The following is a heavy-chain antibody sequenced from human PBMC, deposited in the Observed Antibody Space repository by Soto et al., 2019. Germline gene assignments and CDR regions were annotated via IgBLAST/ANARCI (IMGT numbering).Heavy chain of an antibody. J-gene: IGHJ4*02. D-gene: IGHD2-15*01. CDR1: GFSLSTTDVG. Sequence: SGPTLVNPTQTLTLTCTFSGFSLSTTDVGVGWIRQPPGKALEWLALIYWNDDKRYSPALKSRRTITKDTSKNQVVLTMTDMGPVDTVTYYCAHRHPQCSGGGCKCRYFNYWGQAILVTVS. V-gene: IGHV2-5*01. CDR3: AHRHPQCSGGGCKCRYFNY. CDR2: IYWNDDK.